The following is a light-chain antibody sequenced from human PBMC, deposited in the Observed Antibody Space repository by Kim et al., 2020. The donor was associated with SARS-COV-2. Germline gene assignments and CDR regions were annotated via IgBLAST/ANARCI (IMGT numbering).Light chain of an antibody. CDR2: STN. V-gene: IGLV3-19*01. Sequence: ALGQTVRVTCQGDSLRRYYASWYQQKPGQAPRLVIYSTNKRPSGIPDRFSGSSPGNTASLTITGAQAEDEADYYCTSRVSNGNKMVFGGGTKLTVL. J-gene: IGLJ2*01. CDR3: TSRVSNGNKMV. CDR1: SLRRYY.